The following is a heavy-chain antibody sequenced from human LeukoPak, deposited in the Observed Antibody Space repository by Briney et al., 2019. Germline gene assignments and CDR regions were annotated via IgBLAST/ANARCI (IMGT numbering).Heavy chain of an antibody. J-gene: IGHJ4*02. D-gene: IGHD3-10*01. CDR1: GGSISSYY. CDR2: ICYTGST. V-gene: IGHV4-59*08. Sequence: SETLSLTCTVSGGSISSYYWSWIRQPPGKGLEWIGYICYTGSTNYNPSLKSRVTISLDTSKNQFSLKLSSVTAADTAVYYCARAPRYSLDRGANPFYFDYWGQGTLVTVSS. CDR3: ARAPRYSLDRGANPFYFDY.